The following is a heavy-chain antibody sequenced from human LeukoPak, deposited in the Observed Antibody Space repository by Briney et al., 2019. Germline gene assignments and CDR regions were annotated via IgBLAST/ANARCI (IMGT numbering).Heavy chain of an antibody. V-gene: IGHV3-33*08. CDR1: GFTFSSYG. J-gene: IGHJ3*02. CDR3: ASNVDMGAFDI. CDR2: IWYGGSNK. D-gene: IGHD5-12*01. Sequence: GRSLRLSCAASGFTFSSYGMHWVRQAPGKGLEWVAVIWYGGSNKYYADSVKGRFTISRDNSKNTLYLQMNSLRAEDTAVYYCASNVDMGAFDIWGQGTMVTVSS.